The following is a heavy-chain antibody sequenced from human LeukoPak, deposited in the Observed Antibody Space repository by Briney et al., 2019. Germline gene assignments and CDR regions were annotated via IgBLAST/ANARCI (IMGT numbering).Heavy chain of an antibody. CDR3: AKEGGELLTPYYYYYMDV. CDR2: IYSGGST. D-gene: IGHD1-26*01. CDR1: GFTVSSNY. V-gene: IGHV3-53*01. Sequence: PWGSLRLSCAASGFTVSSNYMGWVRQAPGKGLEWVSVIYSGGSTYYADSVKGRFTISRDNSKNTLYLQMNSLRAEDTAVYYCAKEGGELLTPYYYYYMDVWGKGTTVTVSS. J-gene: IGHJ6*03.